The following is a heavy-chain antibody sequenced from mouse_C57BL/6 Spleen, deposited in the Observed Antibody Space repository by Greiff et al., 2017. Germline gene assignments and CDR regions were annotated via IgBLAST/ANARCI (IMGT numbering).Heavy chain of an antibody. CDR3: ARKERRDYYGRTYCDY. J-gene: IGHJ2*01. CDR2: IYPGSGST. Sequence: QVQLQQPGAELVKPGASVRMSCKASGYTFTSYWITWVKQRPGQGLEWIGDIYPGSGSTTYNEKFKSKATLTVDTSSSTAYMQRSSLTSEDSAVYYWARKERRDYYGRTYCDYGGQGTTRTGSS. CDR1: GYTFTSYW. V-gene: IGHV1-55*01. D-gene: IGHD1-1*01.